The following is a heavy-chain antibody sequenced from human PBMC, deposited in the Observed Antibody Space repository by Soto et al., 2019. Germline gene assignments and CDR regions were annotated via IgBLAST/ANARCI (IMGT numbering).Heavy chain of an antibody. J-gene: IGHJ5*02. CDR3: ARVTTTLVWFDP. V-gene: IGHV1-8*01. Sequence: ASVKVSCKASGYTFNNYDVNWVRQAPGQGLEWMGWINPTSANTGYAQKFQGRVTITRDTSTSTSYMELSGLTSEDTAVYYCARVTTTLVWFDPWGQGTLVTVSS. CDR1: GYTFNNYD. D-gene: IGHD3-22*01. CDR2: INPTSANT.